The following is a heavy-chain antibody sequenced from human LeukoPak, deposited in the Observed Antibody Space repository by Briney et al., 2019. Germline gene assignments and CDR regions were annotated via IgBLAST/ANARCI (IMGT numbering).Heavy chain of an antibody. Sequence: ASVKVSCKASGYTFTGYYMHWVRQAPGQGLEWMGWINPNSGGTNYAQKFQGRATMTRDTSISTAYMELSRLRSDDTAVYYCARGGGMTTVTKSWFDPWGQGTLVTVSS. D-gene: IGHD4-17*01. V-gene: IGHV1-2*02. CDR1: GYTFTGYY. CDR3: ARGGGMTTVTKSWFDP. CDR2: INPNSGGT. J-gene: IGHJ5*02.